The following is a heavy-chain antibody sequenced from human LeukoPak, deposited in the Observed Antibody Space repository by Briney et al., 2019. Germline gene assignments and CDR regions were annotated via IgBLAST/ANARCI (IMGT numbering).Heavy chain of an antibody. CDR2: INHNGNVN. J-gene: IGHJ6*02. CDR3: ARGGGLDV. V-gene: IGHV3-7*03. D-gene: IGHD3-16*01. Sequence: GGSLRLSCAASGFTFSSYWMSWARQAPGKGLEWVASINHNGNVNYYVDSVKGRFTISRDNTKNSLYLQMSNLRAEDTAVYFCARGGGLDVWGQGATVTVSS. CDR1: GFTFSSYW.